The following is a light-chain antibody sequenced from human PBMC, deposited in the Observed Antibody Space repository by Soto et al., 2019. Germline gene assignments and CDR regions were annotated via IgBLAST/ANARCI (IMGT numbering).Light chain of an antibody. J-gene: IGKJ1*01. V-gene: IGKV1-16*01. Sequence: IQMTQSPSSLSASVGDRVSITFRASQDISIYVAWFQQKPGKAPKLLIYAASTLQSGVPSRFSGSGSGTEFTLTISSLQPDDFATYYCQHYNSYSEAFGQGTKVDIK. CDR1: QDISIY. CDR2: AAS. CDR3: QHYNSYSEA.